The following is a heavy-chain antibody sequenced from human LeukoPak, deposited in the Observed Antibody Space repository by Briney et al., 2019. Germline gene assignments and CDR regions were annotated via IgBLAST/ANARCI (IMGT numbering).Heavy chain of an antibody. V-gene: IGHV4-4*07. CDR1: GDSMSSHY. D-gene: IGHD3-3*01. CDR3: AREYDPSTRYFDY. J-gene: IGHJ4*02. CDR2: IYTSGNT. Sequence: SETLSLTCNVSGDSMSSHYWSWFRQPAGKGLEWIGRIYTSGNTNYNPSLKSRITMSVDASKNPFSLKLTSVTAADTAVYYCAREYDPSTRYFDYWGQGTLVTVSS.